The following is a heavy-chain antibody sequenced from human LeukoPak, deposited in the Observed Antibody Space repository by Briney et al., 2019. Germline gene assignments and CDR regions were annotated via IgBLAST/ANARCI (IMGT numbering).Heavy chain of an antibody. D-gene: IGHD6-13*01. CDR3: ARNSSSWYFDY. CDR1: GGSISSYY. V-gene: IGHV4-59*08. Sequence: SETLSLTCTVSGGSISSYYWSWIRQPPGKGLEWIGYIYYSGSTNYNPSLKSRVTISVDTSKKQFSLKLSFVTAADTAVYYCARNSSSWYFDYWGQGTLVTVSS. CDR2: IYYSGST. J-gene: IGHJ4*02.